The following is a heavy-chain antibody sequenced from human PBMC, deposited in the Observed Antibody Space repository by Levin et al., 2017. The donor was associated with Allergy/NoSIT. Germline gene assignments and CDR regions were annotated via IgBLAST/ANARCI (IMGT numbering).Heavy chain of an antibody. CDR3: AKKQGGTSGFSFDV. V-gene: IGHV3-23*01. CDR1: GFTISEYA. Sequence: GESLKISCAVSGFTISEYAMAWVRQAPGKGLEWVSVITCGGFNTYYGDSVKGRFTVSRDDSKDTLYLELNSLGGEDTAVYYCAKKQGGTSGFSFDVWGQGTMVTVSS. CDR2: ITCGGFNT. J-gene: IGHJ3*01. D-gene: IGHD1-1*01.